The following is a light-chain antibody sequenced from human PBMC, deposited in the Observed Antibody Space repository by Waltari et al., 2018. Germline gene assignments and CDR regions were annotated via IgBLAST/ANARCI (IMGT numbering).Light chain of an antibody. CDR3: QQYYSSPIS. V-gene: IGKV4-1*01. Sequence: EIVMTQSPDSLAVSLGERAAINCKSSRSVLYNSNNKNYLAWYQQKPRQPPKLLINWASSRESGVPDRFSGGGSGTDFTLTISSLQAEDVAVYYCQQYYSSPISFGQGTRLEIK. CDR2: WAS. CDR1: RSVLYNSNNKNY. J-gene: IGKJ5*01.